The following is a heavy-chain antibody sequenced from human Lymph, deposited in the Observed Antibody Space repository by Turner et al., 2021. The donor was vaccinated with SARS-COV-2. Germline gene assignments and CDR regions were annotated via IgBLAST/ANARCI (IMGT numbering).Heavy chain of an antibody. CDR3: ARDIPTTADYFDY. CDR2: ISSSSSYI. J-gene: IGHJ4*02. D-gene: IGHD4-17*01. V-gene: IGHV3-21*01. Sequence: EVQLVESGGGLVKPGGSLRLSCAASGFTFSTYSMNWVRQAPGKGLGLISSISSSSSYISYADSVKGRFTISRDDAKNSLYLQMNSLRAEDTAVYYCARDIPTTADYFDYWGQGTLVTVSS. CDR1: GFTFSTYS.